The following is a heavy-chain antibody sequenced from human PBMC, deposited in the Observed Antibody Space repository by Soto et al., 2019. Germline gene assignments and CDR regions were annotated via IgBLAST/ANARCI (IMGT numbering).Heavy chain of an antibody. J-gene: IGHJ2*01. CDR2: INSDGSTT. CDR3: GRVGVGYWYFDL. V-gene: IGHV3-74*01. CDR1: GFTFSSYW. Sequence: EVQLVESGGGLVQPGGSLRLSCAASGFTFSSYWMHWVRQAPGKGLVWVSRINSDGSTTSYADSVRGRFTISRDNAKNTLYLQMNSLRAEDTAVYYCGRVGVGYWYFDLWGRGTLVTVSS. D-gene: IGHD3-10*01.